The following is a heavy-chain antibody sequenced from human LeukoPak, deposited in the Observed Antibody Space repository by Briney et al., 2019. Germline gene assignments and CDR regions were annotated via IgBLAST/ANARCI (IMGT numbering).Heavy chain of an antibody. D-gene: IGHD3-22*01. CDR3: ARGRGMIVVVHSAVDY. CDR2: ISYDGSNK. J-gene: IGHJ4*02. V-gene: IGHV3-30*04. Sequence: GGSLRLSCAASGFTFSSYAMHWVRQAPGKGLEWVAVISYDGSNKYYADSVKGRFTISRDNSKNTLYLQMNSLRAEDTAVYYCARGRGMIVVVHSAVDYWGQGTLVTVSS. CDR1: GFTFSSYA.